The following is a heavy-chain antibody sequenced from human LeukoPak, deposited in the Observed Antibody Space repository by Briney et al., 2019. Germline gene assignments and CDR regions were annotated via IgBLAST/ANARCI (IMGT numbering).Heavy chain of an antibody. Sequence: GGSLRLSCAASGLTFDNYAMHWVRPARGKGLGWVGGISWNSGSIGYADSVKGRFTISRDNAKNSLYLQMNSLRAEDTALYYCAKDMGTVTDSQEPYYFDYWGQGTLVTVSS. J-gene: IGHJ4*02. CDR3: AKDMGTVTDSQEPYYFDY. CDR1: GLTFDNYA. D-gene: IGHD2-21*02. CDR2: ISWNSGSI. V-gene: IGHV3-9*01.